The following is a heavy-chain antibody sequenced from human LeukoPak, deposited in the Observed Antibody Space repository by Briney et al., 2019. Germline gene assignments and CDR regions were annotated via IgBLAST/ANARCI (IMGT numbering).Heavy chain of an antibody. Sequence: GGSLRFSCAASGFTFSSYGMHWVRQAPGKGLEWVAFIRYDGSNKYYADSVKGRFTISRDNSKNTLYLQMNSLRAEDTAVYYCAKEAVVAAVYFDYWGQGTLVTVSS. CDR3: AKEAVVAAVYFDY. J-gene: IGHJ4*02. V-gene: IGHV3-30*02. D-gene: IGHD2-15*01. CDR1: GFTFSSYG. CDR2: IRYDGSNK.